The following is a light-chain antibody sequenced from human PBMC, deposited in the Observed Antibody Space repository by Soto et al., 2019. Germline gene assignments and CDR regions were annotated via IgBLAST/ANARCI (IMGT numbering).Light chain of an antibody. CDR2: ENN. Sequence: QSVLTQPRAESAXPGQKVAISCSGSSSNIGSNQVSWYQQLPGTAPKLLIYENNKRPSGIPDRFSGSKSGTSATLGITGLQTGDEADYYCGAWDGSLSVYVFGTGTKVTVL. J-gene: IGLJ1*01. CDR3: GAWDGSLSVYV. CDR1: SSNIGSNQ. V-gene: IGLV1-51*01.